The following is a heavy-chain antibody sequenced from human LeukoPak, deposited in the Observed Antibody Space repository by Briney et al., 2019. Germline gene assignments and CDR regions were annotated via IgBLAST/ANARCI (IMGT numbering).Heavy chain of an antibody. CDR2: INTDGSST. V-gene: IGHV3-74*01. J-gene: IGHJ5*02. CDR3: ARDLDGYRSGNGA. Sequence: GGSLRLSCAASGFTFGNYWMHWVRQAPGKGLVWVSRINTDGSSTDYADSVQRRFPISRDNAKNTLYLQMNTLRAEDTAVYYCARDLDGYRSGNGAWGQGPLVTVSS. CDR1: GFTFGNYW. D-gene: IGHD5-12*01.